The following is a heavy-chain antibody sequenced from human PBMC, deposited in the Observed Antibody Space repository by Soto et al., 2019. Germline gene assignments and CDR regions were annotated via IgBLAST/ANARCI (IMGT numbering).Heavy chain of an antibody. CDR2: IYYSGST. J-gene: IGHJ2*01. CDR1: GGSIISYY. CDR3: ARAWDYWYFDL. D-gene: IGHD1-26*01. V-gene: IGHV4-59*01. Sequence: PSETLSLTCTVSGGSIISYYWSWIRQPPGKGLEWIGYIYYSGSTNYNPSLKSRVTISVDTSKNQFSLKLSSVTAADTAVYYCARAWDYWYFDLWGRGTLVTVSS.